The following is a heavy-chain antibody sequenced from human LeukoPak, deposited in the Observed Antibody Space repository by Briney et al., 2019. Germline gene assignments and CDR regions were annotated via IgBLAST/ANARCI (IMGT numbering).Heavy chain of an antibody. CDR1: GFTFSSYW. CDR3: ARVVYCSRTSCPLDC. J-gene: IGHJ4*02. V-gene: IGHV3-74*01. Sequence: GGSLRLSCAASGFTFSSYWMHWVRQAPGKGLVWVSRINGDGSSTTYADSVKGRFTISRDNAENTLYLQMNSLRAEDTAVYYCARVVYCSRTSCPLDCWGQGTLVTVSS. CDR2: INGDGSST. D-gene: IGHD2-2*01.